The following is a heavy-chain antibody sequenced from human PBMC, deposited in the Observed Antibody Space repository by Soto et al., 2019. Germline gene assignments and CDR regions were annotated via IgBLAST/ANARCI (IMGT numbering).Heavy chain of an antibody. V-gene: IGHV4-4*02. CDR3: AKMVGATLVDY. D-gene: IGHD1-26*01. J-gene: IGHJ4*02. Sequence: QVQLQESGPGLVKPSGTLSLTCTVSGASISSTSSGDWWSWVRQPPGKGLEWIGEIHHRGSTNYNPSLKSRVTMSVDKSKNQFSLRLSSVTAADTAVYYCAKMVGATLVDYWGQGTLVTVSS. CDR2: IHHRGST. CDR1: GASISSTSSGDW.